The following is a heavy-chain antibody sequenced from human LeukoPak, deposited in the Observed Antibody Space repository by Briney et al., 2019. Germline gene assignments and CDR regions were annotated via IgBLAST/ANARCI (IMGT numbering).Heavy chain of an antibody. CDR2: IIPIFGTA. V-gene: IGHV1-69*05. Sequence: ASVKASCKASGGTFSSYAISWVRQAPGQGLEWMGGIIPIFGTANYAQKFQGRVTITTDESTSTAYMELSSLRSEDTAVYYCARGFDGGRGWFDPWGQGTLVTVSS. CDR1: GGTFSSYA. D-gene: IGHD4-23*01. CDR3: ARGFDGGRGWFDP. J-gene: IGHJ5*02.